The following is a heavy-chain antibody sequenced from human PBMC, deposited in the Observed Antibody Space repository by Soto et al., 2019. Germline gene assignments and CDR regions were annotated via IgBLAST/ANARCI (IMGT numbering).Heavy chain of an antibody. D-gene: IGHD6-19*01. CDR3: EKESKQWLVRGDAFDM. CDR1: GFTFSSYA. V-gene: IGHV3-23*01. Sequence: EVQLLESGGGLVQPGGSLRLSCAASGFTFSSYAMSWVRQAPGKGLEWVSVISASGGSTYYADFVKGRFTISRDNSKNTLDLQMNSLRAEDTAGYYCEKESKQWLVRGDAFDMWVQGTMVTVS. J-gene: IGHJ3*02. CDR2: ISASGGST.